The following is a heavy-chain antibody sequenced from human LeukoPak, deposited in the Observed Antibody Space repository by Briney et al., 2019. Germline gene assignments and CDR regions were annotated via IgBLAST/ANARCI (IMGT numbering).Heavy chain of an antibody. D-gene: IGHD2-15*01. J-gene: IGHJ4*02. Sequence: GGSLTLSCAASGFTVSSYAMSWVRQAPGKGLEWVSTLSGRGASTSYADSVKGRFTISRDNSKNTLYLQMNSLRAEDTARYYCAKQKGYRSGGSCYYSDYWGQGTLVTVSS. CDR1: GFTVSSYA. CDR3: AKQKGYRSGGSCYYSDY. V-gene: IGHV3-23*01. CDR2: LSGRGAST.